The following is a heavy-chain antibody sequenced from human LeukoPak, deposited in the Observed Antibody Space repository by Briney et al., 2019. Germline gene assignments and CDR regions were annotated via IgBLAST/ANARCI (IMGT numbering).Heavy chain of an antibody. Sequence: PGGSLRLSCAASGFTFSSYGMLWVRPAPGKGLDWVAVISYDGSNKYYADSVKGRFTISRDNSKNTLYLQMNSLRAEDTAVYYCAKAKVNGSYTPAGYYYYGMDVWGQGTTVTVFS. CDR1: GFTFSSYG. V-gene: IGHV3-30*18. CDR3: AKAKVNGSYTPAGYYYYGMDV. J-gene: IGHJ6*02. CDR2: ISYDGSNK. D-gene: IGHD1-26*01.